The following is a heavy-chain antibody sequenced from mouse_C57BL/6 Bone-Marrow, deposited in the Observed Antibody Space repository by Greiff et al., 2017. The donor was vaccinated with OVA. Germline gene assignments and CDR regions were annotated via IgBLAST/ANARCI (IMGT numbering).Heavy chain of an antibody. J-gene: IGHJ1*03. CDR2: INPNNGGT. CDR3: ALYYYGSRWYFDV. V-gene: IGHV1-26*01. CDR1: GYTFTDYY. Sequence: VQLQQSGPELVKPGASVKISCKASGYTFTDYYMNWVKQSHGKSLEWIGDINPNNGGTSYNQKFKGKATLTVDKSSSTAYMELRSLTSEYSAVYYCALYYYGSRWYFDVWGTGTTVTVSS. D-gene: IGHD1-1*01.